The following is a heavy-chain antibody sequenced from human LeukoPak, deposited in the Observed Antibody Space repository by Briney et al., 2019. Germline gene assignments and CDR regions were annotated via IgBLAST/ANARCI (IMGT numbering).Heavy chain of an antibody. D-gene: IGHD3-22*01. Sequence: GGSLRLSCAASVFTFSDYYMSWIRQAPGKGLEWISYIGSSGNTVYYADSVKGRFTISRDNAKNSLYLQMNSLRAEDTAVYYCAREKYYYDSSGYYQGGYFDYWGQGTLVTVSS. CDR3: AREKYYYDSSGYYQGGYFDY. CDR2: IGSSGNTV. V-gene: IGHV3-11*01. J-gene: IGHJ4*02. CDR1: VFTFSDYY.